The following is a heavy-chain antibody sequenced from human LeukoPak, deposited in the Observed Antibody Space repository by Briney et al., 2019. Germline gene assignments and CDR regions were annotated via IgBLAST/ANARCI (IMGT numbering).Heavy chain of an antibody. J-gene: IGHJ4*02. Sequence: GGSLRLSCAASGFTFSSYAMRWVRQAPGKGLEWVSAISGSGGSTYYADSVKGRFTISRDNSKNTLYLQMNSLRAEDTAVYYCASLSFWSGYYPFDYWGQGTLVTVSS. CDR1: GFTFSSYA. V-gene: IGHV3-23*01. CDR2: ISGSGGST. D-gene: IGHD3-3*01. CDR3: ASLSFWSGYYPFDY.